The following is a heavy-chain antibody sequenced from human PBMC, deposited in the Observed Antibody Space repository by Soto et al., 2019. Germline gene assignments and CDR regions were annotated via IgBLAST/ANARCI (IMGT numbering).Heavy chain of an antibody. Sequence: SETLSLTCTVSGGSISSYYWSWIRQPPGKGLEWIGYIYYSGSTNYNPSLKSRVTISVDTSKNQFSLKLSSVTAADTAVYYCARANGREQYYDSSGYWYYFDYWGQGTLVTVSS. D-gene: IGHD3-22*01. J-gene: IGHJ4*02. CDR2: IYYSGST. CDR3: ARANGREQYYDSSGYWYYFDY. V-gene: IGHV4-59*01. CDR1: GGSISSYY.